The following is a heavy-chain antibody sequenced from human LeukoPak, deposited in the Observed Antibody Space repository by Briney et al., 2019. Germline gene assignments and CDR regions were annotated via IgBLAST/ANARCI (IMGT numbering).Heavy chain of an antibody. Sequence: SETLSLTCTVSGGSISSYCWSWIRQPPGKRLEWIGYVSYSGNTNYNPSFKSRVTISVDTSKNSFSLNLRSVTAADTAVYYCARKGDFGRYYYGMDVWGQGTTVTVSS. D-gene: IGHD2-21*02. CDR1: GGSISSYC. CDR2: VSYSGNT. CDR3: ARKGDFGRYYYGMDV. V-gene: IGHV4-59*01. J-gene: IGHJ6*02.